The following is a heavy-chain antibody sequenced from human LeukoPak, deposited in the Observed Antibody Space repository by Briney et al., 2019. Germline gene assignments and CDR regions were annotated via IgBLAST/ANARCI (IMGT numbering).Heavy chain of an antibody. CDR3: GGSYGGYGMDV. CDR2: IYYSGST. J-gene: IGHJ6*02. Sequence: SETLSLTCTVSGGSISSYYWSWIRQPPGKGLEWIGYIYYSGSTNYNPSLKSRVTISVDTSKNQFSLKLSSVTAADTAVYYCGGSYGGYGMDVWGQGTTVTVSS. D-gene: IGHD3-16*01. V-gene: IGHV4-59*01. CDR1: GGSISSYY.